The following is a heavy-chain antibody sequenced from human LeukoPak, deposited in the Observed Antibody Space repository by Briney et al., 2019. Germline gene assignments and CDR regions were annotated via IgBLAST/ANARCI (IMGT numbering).Heavy chain of an antibody. CDR3: ARDYGGNSQRYFDL. D-gene: IGHD4-23*01. J-gene: IGHJ2*01. CDR2: INPNSGGT. V-gene: IGHV1-2*02. CDR1: GYTFTGYY. Sequence: GASVKVSCKASGYTFTGYYMHWERQAPGHGPEWMGWINPNSGGTNYAQKFQGRVTMTRDTSISTAYMELSRLRSDDTAVYYCARDYGGNSQRYFDLWGRGTLVTVSS.